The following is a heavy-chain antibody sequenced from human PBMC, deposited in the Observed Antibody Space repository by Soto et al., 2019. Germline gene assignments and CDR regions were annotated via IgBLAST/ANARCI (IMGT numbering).Heavy chain of an antibody. CDR2: INPSGGST. Sequence: GASVKVSCKAPGYTFTSYYMHWVRQAPGQGLEWMGIINPSGGSTSYAQKFQGRVTMTRDTSTSTVYMELSSLRSEDTAVYYCARGYSGYDRQRTKAGYFDYWGQGTLVTVSS. CDR3: ARGYSGYDRQRTKAGYFDY. V-gene: IGHV1-46*01. CDR1: GYTFTSYY. J-gene: IGHJ4*02. D-gene: IGHD5-12*01.